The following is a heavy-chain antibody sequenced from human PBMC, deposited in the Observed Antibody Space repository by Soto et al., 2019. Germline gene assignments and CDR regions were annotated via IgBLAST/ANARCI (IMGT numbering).Heavy chain of an antibody. Sequence: ASVKVSCKASGYTFTSYGISWVRQAPGQGLEWMGWISAYNGNTNYAQKLQGRVTMTTDTSTRTAYMELRSLRSDDTAVYYCARALDYDRPDAFDIWGQGTMVTVSS. D-gene: IGHD4-17*01. CDR2: ISAYNGNT. CDR1: GYTFTSYG. CDR3: ARALDYDRPDAFDI. J-gene: IGHJ3*02. V-gene: IGHV1-18*01.